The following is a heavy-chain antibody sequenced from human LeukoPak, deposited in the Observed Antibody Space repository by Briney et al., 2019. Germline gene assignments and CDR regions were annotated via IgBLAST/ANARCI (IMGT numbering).Heavy chain of an antibody. V-gene: IGHV5-51*01. CDR3: ARHRGAKDGSDI. J-gene: IGHJ3*02. CDR1: EYTFTSSW. Sequence: GGSLQFSCQGSEYTFTSSWIGWARQLPGKGLEWMGSVFPGDSDTRYLPSFEGQVTISADKAINTAYLQWSSLKASDTAMYYCARHRGAKDGSDIWGQGTMVTVAS. CDR2: VFPGDSDT. D-gene: IGHD1-26*01.